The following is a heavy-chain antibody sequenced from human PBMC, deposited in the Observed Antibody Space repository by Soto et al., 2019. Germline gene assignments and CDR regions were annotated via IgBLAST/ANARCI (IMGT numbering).Heavy chain of an antibody. J-gene: IGHJ6*02. CDR3: ARVSSSSSPCGYYYYGMDV. D-gene: IGHD2-2*01. Sequence: QVQLVQSGAEVKKPGSSVKVSCKASGGTFSSYAISWVRQAPGQGLEWMGGIIPIFGTANYAQKFQGRVTITADESTSTAYMELSSLRSEDPAVYYCARVSSSSSPCGYYYYGMDVWGQGTTVTVSS. CDR2: IIPIFGTA. CDR1: GGTFSSYA. V-gene: IGHV1-69*01.